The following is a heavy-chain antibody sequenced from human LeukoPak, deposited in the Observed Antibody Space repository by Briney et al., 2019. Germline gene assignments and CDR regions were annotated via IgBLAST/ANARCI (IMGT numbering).Heavy chain of an antibody. CDR2: ISAYNGNT. V-gene: IGHV1-18*01. D-gene: IGHD6-13*01. CDR1: GYTFTSYG. J-gene: IGHJ6*03. Sequence: ASVKVSCKASGYTFTSYGISWVRQAPGQGLEWMGWISAYNGNTNYAQKLQGRVTMTTDTSTSTAYMELRSLRSDDTAVYYCAREQSSSWYHYYYYYMDVWGKGTTVAVSS. CDR3: AREQSSSWYHYYYYYMDV.